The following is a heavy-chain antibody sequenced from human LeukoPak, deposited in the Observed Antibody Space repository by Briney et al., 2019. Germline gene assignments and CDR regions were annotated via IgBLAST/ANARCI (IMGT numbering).Heavy chain of an antibody. D-gene: IGHD3-9*01. Sequence: GGSLRLSCAASGFTFSSYAMSWVRQAPGKGLEWVSAISGSGGSTYYADSVKGRFTISRDNSKNTLYLQMNSLRAEDTAVYYCAKQLAGLRYFDWFENWGQGTLVTVSS. CDR1: GFTFSSYA. V-gene: IGHV3-23*01. CDR3: AKQLAGLRYFDWFEN. J-gene: IGHJ4*02. CDR2: ISGSGGST.